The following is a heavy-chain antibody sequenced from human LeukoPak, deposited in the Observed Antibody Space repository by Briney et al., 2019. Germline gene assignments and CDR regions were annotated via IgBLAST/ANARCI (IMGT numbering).Heavy chain of an antibody. Sequence: GRSLRLSCAASGFTFSSYGMHWVRQAPGKGLEWVAVISYDGSNKYYADSVKGRFTISRDNSKNTLYLQMNSLRAEDTAVYYCAKSLSVGYCSSTSCPRDYWGQGTLVTVSS. V-gene: IGHV3-30*18. D-gene: IGHD2-2*01. CDR3: AKSLSVGYCSSTSCPRDY. CDR1: GFTFSSYG. CDR2: ISYDGSNK. J-gene: IGHJ4*02.